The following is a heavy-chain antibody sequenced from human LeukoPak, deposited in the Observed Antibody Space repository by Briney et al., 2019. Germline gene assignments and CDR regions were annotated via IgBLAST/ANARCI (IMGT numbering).Heavy chain of an antibody. V-gene: IGHV3-53*01. CDR2: IYSGGTT. D-gene: IGHD6-13*01. CDR3: VRDFVSSSWMGY. J-gene: IGHJ4*02. Sequence: GGSLRLSCAASGLSVSSNYMNWVRQGPGKGLEWVSVIYSGGTTYYADSVKGQFTISRDNSKNNLYLQMNSLRAEDTAVYYCVRDFVSSSWMGYWGQGTLVTVSS. CDR1: GLSVSSNY.